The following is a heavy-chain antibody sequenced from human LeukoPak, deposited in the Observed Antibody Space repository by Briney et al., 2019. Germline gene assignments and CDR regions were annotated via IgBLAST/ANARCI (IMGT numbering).Heavy chain of an antibody. CDR3: ARDPCGEDWFDP. CDR1: GYTFTGYY. J-gene: IGHJ5*02. CDR2: INPNSGGT. Sequence: ASVKVSCKASGYTFTGYYMHWVRQAPGQGLEWMGWINPNSGGTKYAQQFQGRVTMTRDTSISTAYMELSRLRSEDTAVYYCARDPCGEDWFDPWGQGTLVTVSS. D-gene: IGHD2-21*01. V-gene: IGHV1-2*02.